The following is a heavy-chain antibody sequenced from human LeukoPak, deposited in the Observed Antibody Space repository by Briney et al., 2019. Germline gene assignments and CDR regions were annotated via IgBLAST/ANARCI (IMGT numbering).Heavy chain of an antibody. J-gene: IGHJ3*02. CDR3: ARSGSYGSGAFDI. D-gene: IGHD1-26*01. V-gene: IGHV1-69*05. Sequence: SVKVSCKASGGTFSSYAISWVRQAPGQGLEWMGGIIPIFGTANYAQKFQGRVTITTDESTSTAYMELSSLRSEDTAVYYCARSGSYGSGAFDIWGQGTMVTVSS. CDR2: IIPIFGTA. CDR1: GGTFSSYA.